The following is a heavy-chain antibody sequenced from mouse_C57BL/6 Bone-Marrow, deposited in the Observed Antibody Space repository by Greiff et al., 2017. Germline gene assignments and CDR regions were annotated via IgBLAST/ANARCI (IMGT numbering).Heavy chain of an antibody. CDR3: ARANYGNFDY. J-gene: IGHJ2*01. D-gene: IGHD2-1*01. V-gene: IGHV1-54*01. CDR1: GYAFTNYL. CDR2: INPGSGGT. Sequence: QVQLQQSGAELVRPGTSVKVSCKASGYAFTNYLIEWVKQRPGQGLEWIGVINPGSGGTNYNEKFKGKATLTADKSSSTAYMQLSSLTSEDSAVYFCARANYGNFDYWGQCTTLTVS.